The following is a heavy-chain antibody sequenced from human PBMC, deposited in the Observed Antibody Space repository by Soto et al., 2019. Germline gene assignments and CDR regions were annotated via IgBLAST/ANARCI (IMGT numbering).Heavy chain of an antibody. Sequence: PGVSLRLSCAASGFTFSSYAMSWVRQPPGKGLQCIPPISASGSSKYYATSMKGRFTISRDNSKNTLYLQMNSLRAEDTAVYYCAKDSPKKYSFDYWGQGTLVTVSS. J-gene: IGHJ4*02. V-gene: IGHV3-23*01. CDR1: GFTFSSYA. CDR3: AKDSPKKYSFDY. CDR2: ISASGSSK.